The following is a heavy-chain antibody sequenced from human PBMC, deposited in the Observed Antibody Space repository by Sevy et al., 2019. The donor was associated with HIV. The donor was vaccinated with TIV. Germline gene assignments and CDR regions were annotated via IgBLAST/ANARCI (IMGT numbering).Heavy chain of an antibody. J-gene: IGHJ6*02. CDR3: ARDLRVATASGGMDV. Sequence: GGSLSLSCVAYGFTVSSNFMTWVRQAPGKGLEWVSIIYSGGDTYYADSVKGRFTISRDNSKNTLYLQMNNLRAEDTAVYYCARDLRVATASGGMDVWGQGTTVTVSS. CDR1: GFTVSSNF. D-gene: IGHD6-13*01. CDR2: IYSGGDT. V-gene: IGHV3-53*01.